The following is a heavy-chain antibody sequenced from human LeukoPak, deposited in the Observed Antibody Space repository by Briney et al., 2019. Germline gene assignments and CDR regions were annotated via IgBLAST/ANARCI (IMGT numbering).Heavy chain of an antibody. CDR1: GFTFSSYW. J-gene: IGHJ2*01. D-gene: IGHD4-17*01. V-gene: IGHV3-7*01. Sequence: PGGSLRLSCAASGFTFSSYWMSWVRQASGKGLEWVANINQDGSEKYYVDSVKGRFTISRDNSKNSLYLQMNSLRAEDTAVYYCARDRHGETGDWCFDLWGRGTLVTVSS. CDR3: ARDRHGETGDWCFDL. CDR2: INQDGSEK.